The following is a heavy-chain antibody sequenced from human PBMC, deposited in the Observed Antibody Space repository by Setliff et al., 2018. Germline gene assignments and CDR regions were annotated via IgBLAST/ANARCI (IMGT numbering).Heavy chain of an antibody. V-gene: IGHV1-18*01. D-gene: IGHD2-15*01. CDR2: ISAHTGNT. J-gene: IGHJ3*01. Sequence: ASVKVSCKTSGYTFNDYGIAWVRQAPGQGLEWMGWISAHTGNTYYTPKLHGRVTLTTDTSTSAAYMELRGLRSDDTAIYYCAISTLSICSGGSCPNVFDVWGPGTLVTVS. CDR1: GYTFNDYG. CDR3: AISTLSICSGGSCPNVFDV.